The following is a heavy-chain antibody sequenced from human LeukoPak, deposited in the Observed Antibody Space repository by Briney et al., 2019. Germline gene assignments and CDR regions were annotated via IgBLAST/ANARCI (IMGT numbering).Heavy chain of an antibody. CDR3: AREVGYCSGGICYSYFDY. Sequence: SETLSLTCAVSGGSISSYYWSWIRQPPGKGLEWIGYIHYSGSTNYNASLTNRVTISVDTSKNQFSLKLSSVTAADTAVYYCAREVGYCSGGICYSYFDYWGQGTLVTVSS. CDR1: GGSISSYY. V-gene: IGHV4-59*01. D-gene: IGHD2-15*01. CDR2: IHYSGST. J-gene: IGHJ4*02.